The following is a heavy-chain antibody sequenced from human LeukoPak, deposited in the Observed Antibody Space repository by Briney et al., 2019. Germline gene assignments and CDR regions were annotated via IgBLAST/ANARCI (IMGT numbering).Heavy chain of an antibody. Sequence: GGSLRLSCVASGFTFSDYYMGWIRQAPGKGLEWISYISSSGNSIYYADSVKGRFTISRDNAKNSLYLQMNSLRAEDTAVYYCAELGITMIGGVWGKGTTVTISS. D-gene: IGHD3-10*02. J-gene: IGHJ6*04. CDR3: AELGITMIGGV. CDR2: ISSSGNSI. V-gene: IGHV3-11*04. CDR1: GFTFSDYY.